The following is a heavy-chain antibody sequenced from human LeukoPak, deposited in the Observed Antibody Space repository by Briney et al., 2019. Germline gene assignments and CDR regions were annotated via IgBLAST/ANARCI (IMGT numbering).Heavy chain of an antibody. Sequence: GSLRLSCAGSGFIFNNYAMHWVRQAPGKGLEWVAVISYDGSNKYYADSVKGRFTISRDNSKNTLYLQMNSLRAEDTAVYYCARDFGPPREQWPDAFDIWGQGTMVTVSS. V-gene: IGHV3-30-3*01. D-gene: IGHD6-19*01. CDR1: GFIFNNYA. CDR2: ISYDGSNK. J-gene: IGHJ3*02. CDR3: ARDFGPPREQWPDAFDI.